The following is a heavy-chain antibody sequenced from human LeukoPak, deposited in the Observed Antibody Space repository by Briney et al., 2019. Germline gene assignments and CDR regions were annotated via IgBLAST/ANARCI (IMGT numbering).Heavy chain of an antibody. CDR2: IYFSET. V-gene: IGHV4-39*01. CDR1: GGSSSDTTYY. J-gene: IGHJ3*02. Sequence: SETLSLTCTVSGGSSSDTTYYWTWIRQPPGGGLEWLACIYFSETKYNPSLKSRVTISGDTSKNQFSLKLSSVTAADTAVYYCASPSKLVISRGGFDIWGQGTVVTVSA. D-gene: IGHD3-22*01. CDR3: ASPSKLVISRGGFDI.